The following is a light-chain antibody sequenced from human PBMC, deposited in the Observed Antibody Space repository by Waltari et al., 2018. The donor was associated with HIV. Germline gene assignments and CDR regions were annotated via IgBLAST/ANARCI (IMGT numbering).Light chain of an antibody. CDR2: EVS. CDR3: SSYTSGTTWV. Sequence: QSALTQPASVSGSPGQSITISCTGTSSDIGGYNYVSWHQHHPGRAPKLIIFEVSNRPSGVSTRFSGSKPGNTASLIISGRLAEDYADYYCSSYTSGTTWVFGGGTKLTVL. CDR1: SSDIGGYNY. J-gene: IGLJ3*02. V-gene: IGLV2-14*01.